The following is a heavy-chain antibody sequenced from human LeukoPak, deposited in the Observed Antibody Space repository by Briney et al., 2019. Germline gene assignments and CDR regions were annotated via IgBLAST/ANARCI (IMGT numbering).Heavy chain of an antibody. J-gene: IGHJ4*02. Sequence: GGSLRFSWAASGFTFSSYAMHWVRQAPGKGLEGVAVISYDGSNKYYADSVKGRFTISRDNAKNSMYLQMNSLRAEDTAVYYCAKDSAKKYDDYWGQGTLVTVSS. V-gene: IGHV3-30*04. D-gene: IGHD2/OR15-2a*01. CDR1: GFTFSSYA. CDR2: ISYDGSNK. CDR3: AKDSAKKYDDY.